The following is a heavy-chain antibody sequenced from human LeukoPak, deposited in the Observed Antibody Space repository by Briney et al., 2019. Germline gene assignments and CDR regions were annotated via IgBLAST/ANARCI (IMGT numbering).Heavy chain of an antibody. D-gene: IGHD2-21*01. J-gene: IGHJ4*02. Sequence: SETLSLTCAVSGGSISSSNWWSWVRQPPGKGLEWIGEIYHSGTTTYNPSLKSRVTISVDKSKNQFSLKLSSVTAADTAVYHCARHMASSVFDSWGQGTLVTVSS. CDR2: IYHSGTT. CDR3: ARHMASSVFDS. V-gene: IGHV4-4*02. CDR1: GGSISSSNW.